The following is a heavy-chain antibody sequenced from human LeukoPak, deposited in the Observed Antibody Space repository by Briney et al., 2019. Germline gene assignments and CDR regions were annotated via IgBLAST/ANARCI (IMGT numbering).Heavy chain of an antibody. CDR3: ASLQGSSGWFRGYYFDY. V-gene: IGHV4-39*01. D-gene: IGHD6-19*01. CDR1: GGSISSYY. Sequence: SETLSLTCTVSGGSISSYYWGWIRQPPGKGLEWIGSIYYSGSTYYNPSLKSRVTISVDTSKNQFSLKLSSVTAADTAVYYCASLQGSSGWFRGYYFDYWGQGTLVTVSS. CDR2: IYYSGST. J-gene: IGHJ4*02.